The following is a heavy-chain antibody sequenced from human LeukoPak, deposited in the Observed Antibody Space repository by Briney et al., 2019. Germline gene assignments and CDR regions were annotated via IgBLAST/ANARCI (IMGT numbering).Heavy chain of an antibody. CDR1: GFTFSSYA. V-gene: IGHV3-30*04. Sequence: GGSLRLSCAASGFTFSSYAMHWVRQASGKGLEWVAVISYDGSNKYYADSVKGRFTISRDNSKNTLYLQMNSLRAEDTAVYYCARAGIAAAGTRWFDPWGQGTLVTVSS. CDR3: ARAGIAAAGTRWFDP. J-gene: IGHJ5*02. D-gene: IGHD6-13*01. CDR2: ISYDGSNK.